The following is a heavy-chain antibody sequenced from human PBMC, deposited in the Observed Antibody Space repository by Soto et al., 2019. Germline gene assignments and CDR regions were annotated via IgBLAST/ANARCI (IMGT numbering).Heavy chain of an antibody. CDR3: ARGLRYCSSTSCFRGGYYFDY. CDR1: GYSFTSYW. CDR2: IYPGDSDT. J-gene: IGHJ4*02. D-gene: IGHD2-2*01. V-gene: IGHV5-51*01. Sequence: PGESLKISCNGSGYSFTSYWIGWVRQMPGKGLEWMGIIYPGDSDTRYSPSFQGQVTISADKSISTAYLQWSSLKASDTAMYYCARGLRYCSSTSCFRGGYYFDYWGQGTLVTVSS.